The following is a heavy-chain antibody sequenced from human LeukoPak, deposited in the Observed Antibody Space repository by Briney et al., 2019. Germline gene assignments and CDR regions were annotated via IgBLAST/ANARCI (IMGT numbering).Heavy chain of an antibody. D-gene: IGHD3-10*01. V-gene: IGHV3-7*03. CDR3: ARDTTYYGSGSYYSDASDI. Sequence: AGGPLRLSCAASGFTFSSYWMSWVRQAPGKGLEWVANIKQDGSEKYYVDSVKGRFTISRDNAKNSLYLQMNSLRAEDTAVYYCARDTTYYGSGSYYSDASDIWGQGTMVTVSS. CDR2: IKQDGSEK. J-gene: IGHJ3*02. CDR1: GFTFSSYW.